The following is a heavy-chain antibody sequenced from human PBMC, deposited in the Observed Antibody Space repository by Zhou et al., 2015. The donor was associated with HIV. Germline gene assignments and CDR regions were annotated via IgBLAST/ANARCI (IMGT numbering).Heavy chain of an antibody. CDR3: ARRGTEIWSDTFDI. CDR2: LNPNSGNT. V-gene: IGHV1-8*01. D-gene: IGHD1-14*01. CDR1: GYTFTSYE. J-gene: IGHJ3*02. Sequence: QAQLVQSGAELKKPGASVKVSCEASGYTFTSYEINWVRQAPGQGLEWMGWLNPNSGNTVYAQNFQDRVTMTRNPSITTAYMELRSLRSEDTAVYYCARRGTEIWSDTFDIWGQGTMVTVSS.